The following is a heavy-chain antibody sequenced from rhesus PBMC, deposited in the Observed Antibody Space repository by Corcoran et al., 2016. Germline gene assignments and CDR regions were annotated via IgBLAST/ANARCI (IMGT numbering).Heavy chain of an antibody. CDR3: ATGGAAGNRVAGDAFDF. CDR1: GYTFTDYY. V-gene: IGHV1-111*02. J-gene: IGHJ3*01. D-gene: IGHD6-31*01. CDR2: VDQEDGEA. Sequence: EVQLVQSGAEVKKPGASVKISCKASGYTFTDYYLHWVRQAPGKGLEWMGRVDQEDGEAIHPQKFQDRVTITADTSTDTAYMELSSLRSEDTAVYYCATGGAAGNRVAGDAFDFWGQGLRVTVSS.